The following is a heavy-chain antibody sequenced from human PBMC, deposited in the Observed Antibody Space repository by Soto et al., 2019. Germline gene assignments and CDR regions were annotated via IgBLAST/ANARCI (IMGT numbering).Heavy chain of an antibody. Sequence: ASVKVSCKASGYTFTDYYMHWVRQAPGQGLEWMGWINPNSGVTNYAQKFQGWVTMTRDTSISTAYMELSRLRSDDTAVYYCARGPRILAPIQSFFDYWGQGTLVTVSS. J-gene: IGHJ4*02. D-gene: IGHD2-15*01. V-gene: IGHV1-2*04. CDR3: ARGPRILAPIQSFFDY. CDR2: INPNSGVT. CDR1: GYTFTDYY.